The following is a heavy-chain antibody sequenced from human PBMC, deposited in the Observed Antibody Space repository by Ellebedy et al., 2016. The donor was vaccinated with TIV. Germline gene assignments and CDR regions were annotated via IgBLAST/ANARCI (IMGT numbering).Heavy chain of an antibody. Sequence: PGGSLRLSCAASGFTFNSYAMSRVRQAPGKGLEWVSAISGSGGNTYYADSVKGRFTISRDNSKNTLFLQINILRVEDTAVYYCAKVPDFWSGYLGYFDYWGQGTLVTVSS. CDR3: AKVPDFWSGYLGYFDY. CDR2: ISGSGGNT. J-gene: IGHJ4*02. V-gene: IGHV3-23*01. CDR1: GFTFNSYA. D-gene: IGHD3-3*01.